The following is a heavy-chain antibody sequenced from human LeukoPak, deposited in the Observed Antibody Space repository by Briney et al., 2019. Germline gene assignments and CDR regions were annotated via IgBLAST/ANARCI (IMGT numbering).Heavy chain of an antibody. D-gene: IGHD3-22*01. Sequence: PGGSLRLSCAASGFTFSSYGMSWVRQAPGKGLEWVSAISGSGGSTYYADSVKGQFTISRDNSKNTLYLQMNSLRAEDTAVYYCAKDPYYYDSSGYYEDYFDYWGQGTLVTVSS. J-gene: IGHJ4*02. CDR2: ISGSGGST. V-gene: IGHV3-23*01. CDR1: GFTFSSYG. CDR3: AKDPYYYDSSGYYEDYFDY.